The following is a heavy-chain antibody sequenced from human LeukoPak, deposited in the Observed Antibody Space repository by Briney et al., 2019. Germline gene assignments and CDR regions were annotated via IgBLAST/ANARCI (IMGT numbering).Heavy chain of an antibody. CDR3: AREGPMTRSGSYDY. J-gene: IGHJ4*02. Sequence: GGSLRLSCAASGFTVSSNYMSWVRQAPGKGLEWVTNISHDGSEKYCVDSVKGRFTISRDNAKHSLYLQLNTLRADDTAVYYCAREGPMTRSGSYDYWGRGTLVTVSS. CDR2: ISHDGSEK. CDR1: GFTVSSNY. V-gene: IGHV3-7*05. D-gene: IGHD1-26*01.